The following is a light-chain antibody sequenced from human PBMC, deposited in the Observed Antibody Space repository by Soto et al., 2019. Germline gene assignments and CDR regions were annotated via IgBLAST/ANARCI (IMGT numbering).Light chain of an antibody. V-gene: IGLV2-14*01. Sequence: QSALTQPASVSGSPGQSITISCTGTSSDVGGYNYVSWYQLHPGKAPELMIFEVSNRPSGVSHRFSGSKSGNTASLTISGLQTEDEGDYYCSSYTSSSTRVFGTGTKLTVL. CDR1: SSDVGGYNY. CDR2: EVS. CDR3: SSYTSSSTRV. J-gene: IGLJ1*01.